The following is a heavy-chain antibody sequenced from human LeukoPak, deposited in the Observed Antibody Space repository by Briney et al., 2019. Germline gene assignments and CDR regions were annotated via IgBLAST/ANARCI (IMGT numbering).Heavy chain of an antibody. CDR3: TRGAPQADVFDI. Sequence: GGSLRLSCAASGFTFSVTWMSWVRQAPGRGLEWVGRFKSKAAGGTTDYAAPVAGRSTISRDDSKNMLYLQMNSLKTEDTAVYYCTRGAPQADVFDIWGQGTMVTVSS. V-gene: IGHV3-15*01. J-gene: IGHJ3*02. D-gene: IGHD1-26*01. CDR2: FKSKAAGGTT. CDR1: GFTFSVTW.